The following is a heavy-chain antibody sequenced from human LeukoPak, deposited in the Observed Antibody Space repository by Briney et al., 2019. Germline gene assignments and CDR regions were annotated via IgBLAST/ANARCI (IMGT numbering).Heavy chain of an antibody. D-gene: IGHD3-9*01. CDR3: ARGVHILTPLRTYGMDV. CDR1: GGTFSSYA. V-gene: IGHV1-69*13. J-gene: IGHJ6*02. Sequence: ASVKVSCTASGGTFSSYAISWVRQAPGQGLEWMGGIIPIFGTANYAQKFQGRVTITADESTSTAYMELSSLRSEDTAVYYCARGVHILTPLRTYGMDVWGQGTTVTVSS. CDR2: IIPIFGTA.